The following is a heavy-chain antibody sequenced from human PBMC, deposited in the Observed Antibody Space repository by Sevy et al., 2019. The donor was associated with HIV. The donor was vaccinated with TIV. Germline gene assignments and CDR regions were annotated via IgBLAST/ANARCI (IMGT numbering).Heavy chain of an antibody. CDR1: GFTVTSNY. J-gene: IGHJ3*02. D-gene: IGHD2-21*02. V-gene: IGHV3-53*01. CDR2: VYSGGTT. CDR3: TRAKYDSRAFDI. Sequence: GESLKISCAASGFTVTSNYMSWVRQAPGKGLEWVLVVYSGGTTYYADSVKGRFTVSRDNSKNILYLQMSSLRADDTAVYYCTRAKYDSRAFDIWGQGTMVTVSS.